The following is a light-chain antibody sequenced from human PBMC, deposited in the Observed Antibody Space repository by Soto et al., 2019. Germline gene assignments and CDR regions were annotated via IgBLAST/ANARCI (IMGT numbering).Light chain of an antibody. CDR2: GAS. V-gene: IGKV3-20*01. Sequence: EIVLTQSPGTLSLSPGERATLSCRASQSVSSSYLAWYQQKPGQAPRLPIYGASSRATGIPDRFSGSGSGTDFTLTISRLEPEDFAVYYCQQYGSSPVTFGQGTKLEIK. CDR1: QSVSSSY. CDR3: QQYGSSPVT. J-gene: IGKJ2*01.